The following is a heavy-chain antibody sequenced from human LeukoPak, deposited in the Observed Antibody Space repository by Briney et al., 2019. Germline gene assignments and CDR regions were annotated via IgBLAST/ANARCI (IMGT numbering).Heavy chain of an antibody. V-gene: IGHV3-30*04. CDR2: ISYDGSNK. J-gene: IGHJ4*02. Sequence: GGSLSLSFAASGFPFISYAMHWVRQAPGKGLEWVAVISYDGSNKYYADSVKGRFTISRDNSKNTLYLQMNSLRAEDTAVYYCARDGDGDYAADYWGQGTLVTVSS. CDR3: ARDGDGDYAADY. D-gene: IGHD4-17*01. CDR1: GFPFISYA.